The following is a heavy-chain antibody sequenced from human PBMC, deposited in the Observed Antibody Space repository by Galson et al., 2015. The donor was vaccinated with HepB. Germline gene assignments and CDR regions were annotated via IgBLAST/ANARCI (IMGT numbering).Heavy chain of an antibody. CDR1: GYTFTSYA. J-gene: IGHJ4*02. CDR2: INTNTGNP. Sequence: VKVSCKASGYTFTSYAMNWVRQAPGQGLEWMGWINTNTGNPTYAQGFTGRFVFSLDTSVSTAYLQISSLKAEDTAVYYCARGISSSWSYYFDYRGQGTLVTVSS. D-gene: IGHD6-13*01. V-gene: IGHV7-4-1*02. CDR3: ARGISSSWSYYFDY.